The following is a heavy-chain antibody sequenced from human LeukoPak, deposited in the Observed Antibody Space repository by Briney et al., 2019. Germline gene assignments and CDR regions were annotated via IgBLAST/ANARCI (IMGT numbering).Heavy chain of an antibody. V-gene: IGHV1-46*01. Sequence: ASVKVSCKASGGTFSSYAISWVRQAPGQGLEWMGIINPSGGSTSYAQKFQGRVTMTRDTSTSTVYMELSSLRSEDTAVYYCARDPLWFPVRNFDYWGQGTLVTVSS. CDR2: INPSGGST. J-gene: IGHJ4*02. CDR1: GGTFSSYA. D-gene: IGHD2-21*01. CDR3: ARDPLWFPVRNFDY.